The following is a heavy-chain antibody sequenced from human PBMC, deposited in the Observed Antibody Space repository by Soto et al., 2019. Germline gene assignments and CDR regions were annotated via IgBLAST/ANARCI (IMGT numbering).Heavy chain of an antibody. V-gene: IGHV3-21*01. J-gene: IGHJ4*02. CDR3: ARALGIAARPDKLYYFDY. CDR1: GFTFSSYI. D-gene: IGHD6-6*01. Sequence: GWSLRLSCAASGFTFSSYIMNWVRQAPGKGLEWVSSISSSSSYIYYADSVKGRFTISRDNAKNSLYLQMNSLRAEDTAVYYCARALGIAARPDKLYYFDYWGQGTLVTVSS. CDR2: ISSSSSYI.